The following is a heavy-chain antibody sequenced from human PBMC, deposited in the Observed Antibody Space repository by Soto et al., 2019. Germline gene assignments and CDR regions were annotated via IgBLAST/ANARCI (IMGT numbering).Heavy chain of an antibody. CDR3: AYEGIDGKT. V-gene: IGHV3-33*03. Sequence: QVHLVESGGGVVQPGKSLRVSCAASGFSFSDYGMHWVRQVPGKGLEWVAVIWYDGTKKYYADSVKGRFTISRDNSKQMLYLQMDRLRAEDTAVYFCAYEGIDGKTWGQGNLVTVSS. D-gene: IGHD1-20*01. J-gene: IGHJ4*02. CDR1: GFSFSDYG. CDR2: IWYDGTKK.